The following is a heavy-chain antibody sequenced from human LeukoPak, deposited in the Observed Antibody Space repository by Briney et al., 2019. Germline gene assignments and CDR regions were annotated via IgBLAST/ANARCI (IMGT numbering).Heavy chain of an antibody. CDR1: GITVSNYG. J-gene: IGHJ4*02. CDR3: AKRGVVVRVILVGFHKEAYYFDS. V-gene: IGHV3-23*01. D-gene: IGHD3-10*01. CDR2: ISGGGGGT. Sequence: GGSLRLSCAVSGITVSNYGMSWLRQAPGKGLEWVAGISGGGGGTNYADSVKGRFTISRDNSKNTLYLQMNSLRAEDTAVYFCAKRGVVVRVILVGFHKEAYYFDSWGQGALVTVSS.